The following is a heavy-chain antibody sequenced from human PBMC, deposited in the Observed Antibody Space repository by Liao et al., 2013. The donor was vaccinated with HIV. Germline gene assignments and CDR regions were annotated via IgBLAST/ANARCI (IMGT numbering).Heavy chain of an antibody. CDR3: ARGPPGVVPAATRFDY. CDR1: GGSISSSSYY. J-gene: IGHJ4*02. CDR2: IYYSGST. D-gene: IGHD2-2*01. V-gene: IGHV4-39*07. Sequence: QLQLQESGPGLVKPSETLSLTCTVSGGSISSSSYYWGWIRQPPGKGLEWIGSIYYSGSTYYNPSLKSRVTISVDTSKNQFSLKLSSVIAADTAVYYCARGPPGVVPAATRFDYWGQGTLVTVSS.